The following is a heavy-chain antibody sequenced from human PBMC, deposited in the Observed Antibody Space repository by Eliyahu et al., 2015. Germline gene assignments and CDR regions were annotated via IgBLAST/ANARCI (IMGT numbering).Heavy chain of an antibody. Sequence: EVQLVESGGGLVKPGGSLRLSCAASGFTFSSYSMNWVRQAPGKGLEWVSSISSSSSYIYYADSVKGRFTISRDNAKNSLYLQMNSLRAEDTAVYYCATIAVAGTGASVWGQGTLVTVSS. CDR2: ISSSSSYI. D-gene: IGHD6-19*01. CDR3: ATIAVAGTGASV. J-gene: IGHJ4*02. V-gene: IGHV3-21*01. CDR1: GFTFSSYS.